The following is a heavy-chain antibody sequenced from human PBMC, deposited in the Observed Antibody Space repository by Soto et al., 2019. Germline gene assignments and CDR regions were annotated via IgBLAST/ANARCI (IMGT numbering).Heavy chain of an antibody. CDR3: AGVSGVAVAGTFPY. CDR1: GYTFTSYG. J-gene: IGHJ4*02. Sequence: QVQLVQSGAEVKKPGASVKVSCKASGYTFTSYGISWVRQAPGQGLEWMGWISAYNGNTNYAQKLQGRVTTTTDAARSTAYMELRSLRSDDTAVYYCAGVSGVAVAGTFPYWGQGTLVTVSS. CDR2: ISAYNGNT. V-gene: IGHV1-18*01. D-gene: IGHD6-19*01.